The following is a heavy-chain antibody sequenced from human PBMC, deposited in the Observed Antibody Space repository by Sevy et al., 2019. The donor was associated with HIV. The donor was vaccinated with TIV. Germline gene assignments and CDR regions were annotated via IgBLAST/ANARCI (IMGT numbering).Heavy chain of an antibody. Sequence: GGSLRLSCAASGFTFSSYSMNWVRQAPGKGLEWVSSISSSSSYIYYADSVKGRFTISRDNAKNSLYLQMNSLRAEDTAVYYCARGQTIFGVVKCGFDYWGQGTLVTVSS. CDR1: GFTFSSYS. CDR3: ARGQTIFGVVKCGFDY. J-gene: IGHJ4*02. CDR2: ISSSSSYI. D-gene: IGHD3-3*01. V-gene: IGHV3-21*01.